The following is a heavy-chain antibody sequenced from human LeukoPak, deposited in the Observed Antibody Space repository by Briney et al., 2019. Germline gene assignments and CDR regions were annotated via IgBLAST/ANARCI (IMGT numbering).Heavy chain of an antibody. CDR2: IYPRDSDT. Sequence: GASLKISCKGSGSSFTSYWIGWVRQMPGKGLEWMGIIYPRDSDTRYSPSFQGQVTISVDKSISTAYLQWSSLKASGTAMYYCARRNGNYYYGMDVWGQGTTVTVSS. CDR1: GSSFTSYW. CDR3: ARRNGNYYYGMDV. V-gene: IGHV5-51*01. J-gene: IGHJ6*02. D-gene: IGHD2-8*01.